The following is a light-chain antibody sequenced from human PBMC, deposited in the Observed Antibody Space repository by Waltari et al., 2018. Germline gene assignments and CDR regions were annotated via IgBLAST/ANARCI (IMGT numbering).Light chain of an antibody. Sequence: DIVMTQSPDSLAVSLGERATIHCKSSQSIFYSSNNKDYLAWYQLKPRQPPKLLIYWASTRESGVPDRFSGSGTGTDFTLTISSLQTEDVATYYCQQYRDTPYTFGQGTNLEI. CDR3: QQYRDTPYT. CDR1: QSIFYSSNNKDY. J-gene: IGKJ2*01. CDR2: WAS. V-gene: IGKV4-1*01.